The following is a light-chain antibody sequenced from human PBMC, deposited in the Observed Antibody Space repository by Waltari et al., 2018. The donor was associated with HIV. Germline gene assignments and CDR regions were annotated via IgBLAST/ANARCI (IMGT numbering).Light chain of an antibody. V-gene: IGLV2-23*03. CDR1: SSDVARYNP. J-gene: IGLJ1*01. Sequence: QTALNQPASVSGFPGPPITISCTGASSDVARYNPVSCCQPHPGKAPKLMIYEGSKRPSGVSNRFSGSKSGNTASLTISGLQAEDEADYYCCSYAGSSTFPYVFGTGTKVTVL. CDR3: CSYAGSSTFPYV. CDR2: EGS.